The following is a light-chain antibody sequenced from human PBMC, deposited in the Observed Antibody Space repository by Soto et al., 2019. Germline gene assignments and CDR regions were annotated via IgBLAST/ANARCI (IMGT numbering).Light chain of an antibody. CDR2: DAS. J-gene: IGKJ1*01. Sequence: EIVLTQSPATLSLSPGERATLSCRASQSVSNYLAWYQQKPGQAHRLLIYDASNRATGIPARFSGSGSGTDFNLTISSLEPADFAVYYCQQRSNWPPWTFGQGTKLEIK. CDR1: QSVSNY. CDR3: QQRSNWPPWT. V-gene: IGKV3-11*01.